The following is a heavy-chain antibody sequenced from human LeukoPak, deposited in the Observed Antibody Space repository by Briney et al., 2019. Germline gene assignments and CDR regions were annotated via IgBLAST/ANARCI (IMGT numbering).Heavy chain of an antibody. V-gene: IGHV3-11*01. CDR1: GFTFSDYY. CDR2: INIGGTNT. J-gene: IGHJ5*02. CDR3: ATDGAGFDT. Sequence: GGSLRLSCAASGFTFSDYYMSWIRQAPGRGLEWLSYINIGGTNTHYADSVKGRFTISRDNAKKSLYLEMTNLRAEDTAVYYCATDGAGFDTWGQGVLVTVSS.